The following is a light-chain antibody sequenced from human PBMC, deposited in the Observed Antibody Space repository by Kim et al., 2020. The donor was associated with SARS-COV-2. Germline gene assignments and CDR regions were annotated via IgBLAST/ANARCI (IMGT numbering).Light chain of an antibody. J-gene: IGKJ2*01. Sequence: DIQMTQSPSSLSASVGDRVTITCRATQSISSYLNWYQQKPGRAPKLLIYAASSLQSGVPSRFSGSGSGTDFTLTISSLQPEYFATYYCQQSHSTPYSFGQGTNLEI. V-gene: IGKV1-39*01. CDR1: QSISSY. CDR3: QQSHSTPYS. CDR2: AAS.